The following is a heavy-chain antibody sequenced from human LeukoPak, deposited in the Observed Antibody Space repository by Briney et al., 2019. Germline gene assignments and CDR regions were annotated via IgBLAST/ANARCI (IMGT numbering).Heavy chain of an antibody. CDR1: GFTFSSYA. J-gene: IGHJ4*02. D-gene: IGHD2-2*02. Sequence: GGSLRLSCAASGFTFSSYAMSWVRQAPGKGLEWVSAISGSGGSTYYADSVKGRFTISRDNSKNTLYLQMSSLRAEDTAVYYCARLIVVVPAAIPSPRNYFDYWGQGTLVTVSS. V-gene: IGHV3-23*01. CDR3: ARLIVVVPAAIPSPRNYFDY. CDR2: ISGSGGST.